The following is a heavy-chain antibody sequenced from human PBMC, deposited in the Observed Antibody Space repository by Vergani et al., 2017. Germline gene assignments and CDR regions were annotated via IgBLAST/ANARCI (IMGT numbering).Heavy chain of an antibody. D-gene: IGHD5-24*01. V-gene: IGHV3-11*01. J-gene: IGHJ3*02. CDR1: GFSFSDHY. CDR3: ARDHRDYNNYPGTFDI. CDR2: ISNSGNTI. Sequence: QVQLVESGGGLVKPGGSLRLSCAASGFSFSDHYMTWIRTAPGKGLEWVSYISNSGNTIEYADSVKGRFSISRDNAKSSLFLQMDSLRAEDTAVYYCARDHRDYNNYPGTFDIWGQGSMVTVSS.